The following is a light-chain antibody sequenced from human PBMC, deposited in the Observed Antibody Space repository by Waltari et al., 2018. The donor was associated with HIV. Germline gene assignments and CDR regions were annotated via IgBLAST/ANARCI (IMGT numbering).Light chain of an antibody. V-gene: IGLV1-40*01. CDR2: GNN. J-gene: IGLJ3*02. Sequence: QSVLTQPPSVSGAPGQRVTISCTGDSSTIGPNYDVYWYRQLPGTAPKLLIFGNNNRPSGVPDRFSGSKSGTSASLVITGLQPDDEADYFCQSYGNSLSGFNWVFGGGTKLTVL. CDR1: SSTIGPNYD. CDR3: QSYGNSLSGFNWV.